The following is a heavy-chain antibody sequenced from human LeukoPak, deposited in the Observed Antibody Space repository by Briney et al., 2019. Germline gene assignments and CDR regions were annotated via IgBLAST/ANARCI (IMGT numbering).Heavy chain of an antibody. Sequence: GEALRISFKGSRYSFTCYCISWVRQMPGKGLEWTGRIDPSDSYTNYSPSFQGHVTISADKSISTAYLQWSSLKAPDTAMYYCASLEMATDYWGQGTLVTVSS. CDR1: RYSFTCYC. V-gene: IGHV5-10-1*01. J-gene: IGHJ4*02. CDR3: ASLEMATDY. CDR2: IDPSDSYT. D-gene: IGHD5-24*01.